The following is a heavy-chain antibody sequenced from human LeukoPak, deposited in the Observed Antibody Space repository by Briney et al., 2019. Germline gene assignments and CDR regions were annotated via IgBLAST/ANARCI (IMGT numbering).Heavy chain of an antibody. D-gene: IGHD4-17*01. Sequence: SETLSLTCAVSGGSISDYYWSWIRQTPVKGLGWIGYIYLSGATNYNPSLKSRVTLSVDTSKNKFSLKLSCVTAADTAVYYCAREERRTRVSDGLDVWGQGTTVTVAS. V-gene: IGHV4-59*01. CDR3: AREERRTRVSDGLDV. CDR1: GGSISDYY. J-gene: IGHJ6*02. CDR2: IYLSGAT.